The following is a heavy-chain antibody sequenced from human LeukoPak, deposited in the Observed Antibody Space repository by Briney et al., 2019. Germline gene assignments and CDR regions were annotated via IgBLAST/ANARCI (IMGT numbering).Heavy chain of an antibody. CDR1: GGSISSSSYY. V-gene: IGHV4-39*01. Sequence: PSETLSLTCTVSGGSISSSSYYWGWIRQPSGKGLEWIGSIYYSGSTYYNPSLKSRVTISVDTSKNQFSLKLSSVTAADTAVYYCARQGGRIVVPAAIGVIDYWGQGTLVTVSS. D-gene: IGHD2-2*01. CDR2: IYYSGST. J-gene: IGHJ4*02. CDR3: ARQGGRIVVPAAIGVIDY.